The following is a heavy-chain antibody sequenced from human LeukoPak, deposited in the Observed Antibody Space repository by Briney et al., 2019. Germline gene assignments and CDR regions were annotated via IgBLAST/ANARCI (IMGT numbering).Heavy chain of an antibody. J-gene: IGHJ3*02. D-gene: IGHD1-26*01. CDR3: ARVSGSYALYAFDI. V-gene: IGHV4-34*01. CDR2: IYHSGST. CDR1: GGSFSGYY. Sequence: PSETLSLTCAVYGGSFSGYYWSWIRQPPGKGLEWIGYIYHSGSTYYNPSLKSRVTISVDRSKNQFSLKPSSVTAADTAVYYCARVSGSYALYAFDIWGQGTMVTVSS.